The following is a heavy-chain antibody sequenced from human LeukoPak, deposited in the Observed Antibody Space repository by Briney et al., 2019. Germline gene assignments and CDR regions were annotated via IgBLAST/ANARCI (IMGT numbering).Heavy chain of an antibody. D-gene: IGHD3-22*01. Sequence: SETLSLTCAVYGGSFSGYYWSWIRQPPGKGLEWIGEINHSGSTNYNPSLKSRVTISVDTSKNQFSLKLSSVTAADTAVYYCARHEAHYYDSSGYYGYWGQGTLVTVSS. V-gene: IGHV4-34*01. J-gene: IGHJ4*02. CDR3: ARHEAHYYDSSGYYGY. CDR1: GGSFSGYY. CDR2: INHSGST.